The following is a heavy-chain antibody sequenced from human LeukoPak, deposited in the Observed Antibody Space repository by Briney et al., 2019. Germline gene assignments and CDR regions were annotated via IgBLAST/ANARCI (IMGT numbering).Heavy chain of an antibody. CDR3: ARERSYDVWSGYSRATHYGMDV. CDR2: ISYDGSNK. D-gene: IGHD3-3*01. V-gene: IGHV3-30*03. CDR1: GFTFSSYG. J-gene: IGHJ6*02. Sequence: GGSLRLSCAASGFTFSSYGMHWVRQAPGKGLEWVAVISYDGSNKYYADSVKGRFTISRDNSKDTLYLQMNNLRAEDTAVYYCARERSYDVWSGYSRATHYGMDVWGQGTTVTVSS.